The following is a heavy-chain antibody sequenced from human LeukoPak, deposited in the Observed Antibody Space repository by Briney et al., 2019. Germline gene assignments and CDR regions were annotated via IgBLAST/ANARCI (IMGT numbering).Heavy chain of an antibody. CDR2: IYYSGST. CDR1: GGSISSSSYY. CDR3: ARHGIAARPYYYGMDV. J-gene: IGHJ6*02. Sequence: NPPETLSLTCTVSGGSISSSSYYWGWIRQPPGKGLEWIGSIYYSGSTYYNPSLKSRVTISVDTSKNQFSLKLSSVTAADTAVYYCARHGIAARPYYYGMDVWGQGTTVTVSS. V-gene: IGHV4-39*01. D-gene: IGHD6-6*01.